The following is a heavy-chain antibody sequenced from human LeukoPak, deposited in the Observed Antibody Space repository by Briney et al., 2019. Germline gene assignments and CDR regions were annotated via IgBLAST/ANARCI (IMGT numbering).Heavy chain of an antibody. CDR3: AREWGNYDSSGYYSHFDY. J-gene: IGHJ4*02. CDR1: GYTFTGYY. V-gene: IGHV1-2*06. CDR2: INPNSGGT. D-gene: IGHD3-22*01. Sequence: GASVKVSCKASGYTFTGYYMHWVRQAPGQGLEWMGRINPNSGGTNYAQKFQGRVIMTRDTSISTAYMELSRLRSDDTAVYHCAREWGNYDSSGYYSHFDYWGQGTLVTVSS.